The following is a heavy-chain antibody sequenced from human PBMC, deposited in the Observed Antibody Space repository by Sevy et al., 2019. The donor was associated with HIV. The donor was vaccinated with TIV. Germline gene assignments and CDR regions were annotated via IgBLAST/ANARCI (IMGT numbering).Heavy chain of an antibody. V-gene: IGHV1-69*13. CDR2: IIPIFGTA. CDR1: GGTFSSYA. CDR3: ARQQQLDGPFDY. D-gene: IGHD6-13*01. J-gene: IGHJ4*02. Sequence: ASVNVSCKASGGTFSSYAISWVRQAPGQGLEWMGRIIPIFGTANYAQKFQGRVTITADESTSTAYMELSSLRSEDTAVYYCARQQQLDGPFDYWGQGTLVTVSS.